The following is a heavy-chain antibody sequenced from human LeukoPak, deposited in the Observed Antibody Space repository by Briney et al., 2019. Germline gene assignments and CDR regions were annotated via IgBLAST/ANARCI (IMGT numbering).Heavy chain of an antibody. CDR2: ISSSGSTM. CDR1: GFTFSDYY. D-gene: IGHD3-22*01. V-gene: IGHV3-11*01. J-gene: IGHJ4*02. Sequence: GGSLRLSCAASGFTFSDYYMSWIRQAPGKGLEWVSYISSSGSTMYYADSVKGRFTISRDNAKNSLYLQMNSLRAEDTAVYYCARGQDYYDSSGYYGYWGQGTLVTVSS. CDR3: ARGQDYYDSSGYYGY.